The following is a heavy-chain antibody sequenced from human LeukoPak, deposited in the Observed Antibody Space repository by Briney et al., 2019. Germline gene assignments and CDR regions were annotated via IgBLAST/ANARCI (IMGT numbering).Heavy chain of an antibody. J-gene: IGHJ4*02. CDR3: AKHSSSWYQSYFDY. Sequence: GGSLRLSCAASGFTFSSYAMSRVRQAPGKGLEWVSAISGSGGSTYYADSVKGRFTISRGNSKNTLYLQMNSLRAEDTAVYYCAKHSSSWYQSYFDYWGQGTLVTVSS. CDR1: GFTFSSYA. D-gene: IGHD6-13*01. CDR2: ISGSGGST. V-gene: IGHV3-23*01.